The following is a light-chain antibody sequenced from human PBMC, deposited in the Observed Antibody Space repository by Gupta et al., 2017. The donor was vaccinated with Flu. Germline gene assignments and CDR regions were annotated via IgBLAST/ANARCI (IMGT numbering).Light chain of an antibody. V-gene: IGLV3-21*02. J-gene: IGLJ2*01. CDR1: NVRLQS. Sequence: VLTPPSSMSVVPGQTAHRSCGGVNVRLQSVNWYQQRPGEAPVMVIYDDTDRPSDIPERFSGSKSGTTATLTIGRVESGDEAIYYCQVWDHNLDHAVLGGGTHLTVV. CDR2: DDT. CDR3: QVWDHNLDHAV.